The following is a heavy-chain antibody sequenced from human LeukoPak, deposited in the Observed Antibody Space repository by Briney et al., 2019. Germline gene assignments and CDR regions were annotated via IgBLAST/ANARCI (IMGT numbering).Heavy chain of an antibody. CDR2: IIPILGIA. CDR1: GGTFSSYA. V-gene: IGHV1-69*04. J-gene: IGHJ4*02. Sequence: SVKVSCKASGGTFSSYAISWVRQAPGQGLEWMGRIIPILGIANYAQKFQGRVTITRDTSASTAYMELSSLRSEDTAVYYCARDYYGSGSYYNFVNWGQGTLVTVSS. D-gene: IGHD3-10*01. CDR3: ARDYYGSGSYYNFVN.